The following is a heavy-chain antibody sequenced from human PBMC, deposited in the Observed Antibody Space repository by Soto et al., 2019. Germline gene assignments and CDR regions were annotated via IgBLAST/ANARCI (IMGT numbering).Heavy chain of an antibody. Sequence: GGSLRLSCAASGFTFSDYYMTWIRQAPGKGLEWVSYISDRGSTKYYADSVKGRFTISRDNSKNTLYLQMNSLRAEDTAVYYCARVYHDIVLVPAAQSYYYYGMDVWGQGTTVTVSS. V-gene: IGHV3-11*04. CDR3: ARVYHDIVLVPAAQSYYYYGMDV. D-gene: IGHD2-2*01. CDR1: GFTFSDYY. J-gene: IGHJ6*02. CDR2: ISDRGSTK.